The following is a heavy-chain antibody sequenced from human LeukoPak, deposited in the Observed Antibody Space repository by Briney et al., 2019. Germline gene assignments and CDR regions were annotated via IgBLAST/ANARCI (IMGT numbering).Heavy chain of an antibody. CDR1: GYDFTTYW. J-gene: IGHJ5*02. V-gene: IGHV5-51*01. D-gene: IGHD3-10*01. Sequence: GESLKISCKASGYDFTTYWIGWVRQMPGKGLEWMGIVFPGDSETRYSPSFQGQVTISADKSISTAYLQWSSLKASDTAMYYCALTGDEYYGSGNPWGQGTLVTVSS. CDR3: ALTGDEYYGSGNP. CDR2: VFPGDSET.